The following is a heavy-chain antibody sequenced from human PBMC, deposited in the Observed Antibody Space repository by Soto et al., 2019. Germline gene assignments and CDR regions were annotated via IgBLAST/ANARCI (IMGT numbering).Heavy chain of an antibody. CDR3: AKNFGDIVGAPADQYYYYGMDV. D-gene: IGHD2-2*01. J-gene: IGHJ6*02. CDR2: ISYDGSNK. Sequence: GGSLRLSCAASGFTFSSYAMHWVRQAPGKGLEWVAVISYDGSNKYYTDSVKGRFTISRDNSKNTLYLQMNSLRTEDTAVYYCAKNFGDIVGAPADQYYYYGMDVWGQGTTVTVSS. CDR1: GFTFSSYA. V-gene: IGHV3-30-3*01.